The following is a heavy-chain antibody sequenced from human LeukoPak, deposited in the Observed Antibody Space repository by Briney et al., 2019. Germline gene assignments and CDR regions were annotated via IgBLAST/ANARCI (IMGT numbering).Heavy chain of an antibody. CDR1: GYSFTSYW. CDR2: IYPGDSDT. D-gene: IGHD3-22*01. Sequence: GESLKISCKGSGYSFTSYWIGWVRQMPGKGLEWMGIIYPGDSDTRYSPSFQGQVTISADKSISTAYLQWSSLKASDTAMYYCARDAHYYDSSGYYYYYGMDVWGQGTTVTVSS. CDR3: ARDAHYYDSSGYYYYYGMDV. V-gene: IGHV5-51*01. J-gene: IGHJ6*02.